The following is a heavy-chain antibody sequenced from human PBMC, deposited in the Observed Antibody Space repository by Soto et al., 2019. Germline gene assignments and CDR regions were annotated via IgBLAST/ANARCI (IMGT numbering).Heavy chain of an antibody. CDR1: GYSFTSYW. CDR2: IYPGDSDT. D-gene: IGHD2-21*02. Sequence: GESLKICCKGSGYSFTSYWIGWVRQMPGKGLEWMGIIYPGDSDTRYSPSFQGQVTISADKSISTAYLQWSSLKASDTAMYYCARGWAGGNSFVFVRPPPTLNWFAPWGQGTLVTVSS. V-gene: IGHV5-51*01. CDR3: ARGWAGGNSFVFVRPPPTLNWFAP. J-gene: IGHJ5*02.